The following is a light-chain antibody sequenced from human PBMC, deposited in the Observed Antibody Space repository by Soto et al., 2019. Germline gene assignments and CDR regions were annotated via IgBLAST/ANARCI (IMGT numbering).Light chain of an antibody. Sequence: QSVLPQPPSASGPPGQRVTISCSGSNSNIGSNTVNWYQQLPGTAPKLLIYYDNLRPSGVPDRISGSKSGTSASLAISGLQSDDEADYYCAAWDDSLNGRVFGTGTKLTVL. J-gene: IGLJ1*01. CDR3: AAWDDSLNGRV. V-gene: IGLV1-44*01. CDR1: NSNIGSNT. CDR2: YDN.